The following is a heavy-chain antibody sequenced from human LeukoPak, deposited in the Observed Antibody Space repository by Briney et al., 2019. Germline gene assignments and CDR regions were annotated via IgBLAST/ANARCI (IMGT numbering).Heavy chain of an antibody. J-gene: IGHJ5*02. D-gene: IGHD3-3*01. V-gene: IGHV3-53*01. CDR3: ARDRSGDDDFWSGYYTNYFDP. Sequence: PGGSLRLSCAASGFIVSNNYMTWVRQAPGKGLEWISVIYGDGNTYYADSVKGRFTISRDISKNTLYLQMNSLRAEDTAVYYCARDRSGDDDFWSGYYTNYFDPWGQGTRVTVSS. CDR2: IYGDGNT. CDR1: GFIVSNNY.